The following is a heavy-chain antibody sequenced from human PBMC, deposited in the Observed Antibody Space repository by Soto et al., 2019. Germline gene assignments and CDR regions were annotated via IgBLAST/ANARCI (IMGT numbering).Heavy chain of an antibody. V-gene: IGHV4-31*03. CDR1: GGSISSGGYY. CDR3: AREDCGGDCLIDY. D-gene: IGHD2-21*02. J-gene: IGHJ4*02. Sequence: PSETLSLTCTVSGGSISSGGYYWSWIRQHPGKGLEWIGYIYYSGSTYHNPSLKSRVTISVDTSKNQFSLKLSSVTAADTAVCYCAREDCGGDCLIDYWGQGTLVTVAS. CDR2: IYYSGST.